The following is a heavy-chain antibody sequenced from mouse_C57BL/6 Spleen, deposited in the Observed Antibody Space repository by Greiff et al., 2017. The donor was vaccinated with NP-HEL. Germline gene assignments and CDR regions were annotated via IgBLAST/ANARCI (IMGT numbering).Heavy chain of an antibody. CDR2: IDPSDSYT. Sequence: VQLQQPGAELVMPGASVKLSCKASGYTFTSYWMHWVKQRPGQGLGWIGEIDPSDSYTNYNQKFKGKSTLTVDKSSSTAYMQLSSLTSEDSAVYYCARNYGSSRWYFDVWGTGTTVTVSS. V-gene: IGHV1-69*01. CDR3: ARNYGSSRWYFDV. J-gene: IGHJ1*03. D-gene: IGHD1-1*01. CDR1: GYTFTSYW.